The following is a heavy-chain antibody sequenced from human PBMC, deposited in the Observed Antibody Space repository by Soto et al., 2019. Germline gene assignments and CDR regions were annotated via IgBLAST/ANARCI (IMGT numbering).Heavy chain of an antibody. J-gene: IGHJ6*02. CDR2: IIPIFGTA. Sequence: SVKVSCKASGGTFSSYAISWVRQAPGQGLEWMGGIIPIFGTANYAQKFQGRVTITADESTSTAYMELSSLRSEDTAVYYCAREVKLITIFGVVTPDSYYYGMDVWGQGTTVTVSS. CDR3: AREVKLITIFGVVTPDSYYYGMDV. CDR1: GGTFSSYA. D-gene: IGHD3-3*01. V-gene: IGHV1-69*13.